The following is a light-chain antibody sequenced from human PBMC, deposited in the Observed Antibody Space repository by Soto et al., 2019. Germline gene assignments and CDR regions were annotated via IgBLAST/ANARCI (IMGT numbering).Light chain of an antibody. CDR3: SSYTSSSTLSWV. J-gene: IGLJ3*02. CDR1: SSDVGGYNY. V-gene: IGLV2-14*01. CDR2: EVS. Sequence: QSARTQPASVSGSPGQSITISCTGTSSDVGGYNYVSWYQQHPGKAPKLMIYEVSNRPSGVSNRFSGSKSGNTASLTISGLQAEDEADYYCSSYTSSSTLSWVFGGGTKLTVL.